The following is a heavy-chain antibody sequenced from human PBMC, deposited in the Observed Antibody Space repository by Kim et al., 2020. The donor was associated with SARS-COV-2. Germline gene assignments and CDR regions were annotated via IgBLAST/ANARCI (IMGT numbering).Heavy chain of an antibody. D-gene: IGHD6-13*01. J-gene: IGHJ4*02. Sequence: TYSPSFQGQVTISADKSVGTAYLQWSSLKPSETAIYYCARLSKSWYYFDYWGQGTLVTVSS. V-gene: IGHV5-51*01. CDR3: ARLSKSWYYFDY.